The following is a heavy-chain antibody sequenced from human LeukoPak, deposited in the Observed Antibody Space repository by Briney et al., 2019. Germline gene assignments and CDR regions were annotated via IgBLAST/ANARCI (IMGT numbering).Heavy chain of an antibody. Sequence: AGGSLRLSCAASGFTFSSYWMSWVRQAPGKGLEWVANIKQDGSEKYYVDSVKGRFTISRDNAKNSLYLQMNSLGAEDTAVYFCARVSYCTSTSCYDYWGQGTLVTVSS. J-gene: IGHJ4*02. CDR2: IKQDGSEK. CDR1: GFTFSSYW. V-gene: IGHV3-7*04. CDR3: ARVSYCTSTSCYDY. D-gene: IGHD2-2*01.